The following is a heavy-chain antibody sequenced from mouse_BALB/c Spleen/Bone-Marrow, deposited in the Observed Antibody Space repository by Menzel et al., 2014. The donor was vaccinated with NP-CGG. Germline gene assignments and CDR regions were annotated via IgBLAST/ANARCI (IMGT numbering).Heavy chain of an antibody. V-gene: IGHV7-3*02. J-gene: IGHJ1*01. CDR2: IRNKANGYTT. D-gene: IGHD1-1*01. Sequence: EVKLVESGGGLVQPGGSLRLPCATSGFTLTDYYMSWVRQPPGKALEWLGFIRNKANGYTTEYSVSVKGRFTISRDNSQSILYLQMNTLRAEDSATYYCARDNYYGSSYIWCFDVWGAGTTVTVSS. CDR3: ARDNYYGSSYIWCFDV. CDR1: GFTLTDYY.